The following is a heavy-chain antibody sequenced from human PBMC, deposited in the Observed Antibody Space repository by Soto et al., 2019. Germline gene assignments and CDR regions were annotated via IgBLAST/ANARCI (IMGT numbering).Heavy chain of an antibody. CDR3: AREGYTFGPGAVRGAFDI. V-gene: IGHV1-69*15. CDR2: IIPIFGTT. J-gene: IGHJ3*02. CDR1: GGTFGSNA. D-gene: IGHD1-1*01. Sequence: QVQLVQSETEVRKPGSSVKVSCRASGGTFGSNAISWVRQAPGQGLEWMGNIIPIFGTTKNAQNFQGRVTITADESTNPAYMELSSLRSEDTAIYFCAREGYTFGPGAVRGAFDIWGQGTMVTVSS.